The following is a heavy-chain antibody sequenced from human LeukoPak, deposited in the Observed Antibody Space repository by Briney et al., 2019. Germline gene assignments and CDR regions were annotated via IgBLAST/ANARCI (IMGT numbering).Heavy chain of an antibody. Sequence: GGSLRLSCSASGFTFSNYILNWVRQAPGEGLEWVSSSSTSSTYMYYADSVKGRFTISRDNAKSSLYLQMDSLRAEDTAVYYCARAMSFYYGSAFDYWGQRTLVTVSS. V-gene: IGHV3-21*01. D-gene: IGHD3-10*01. CDR2: SSTSSTYM. CDR1: GFTFSNYI. J-gene: IGHJ4*02. CDR3: ARAMSFYYGSAFDY.